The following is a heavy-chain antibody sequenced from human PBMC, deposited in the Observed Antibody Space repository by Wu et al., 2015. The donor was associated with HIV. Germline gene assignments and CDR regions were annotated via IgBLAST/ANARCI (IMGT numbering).Heavy chain of an antibody. CDR2: IIPMFGSA. V-gene: IGHV1-69*13. CDR3: ASHDSGDPSFFDY. D-gene: IGHD4-17*01. J-gene: IGHJ4*02. CDR1: GGTFSSNG. Sequence: QVQLVQSGAEAKKPGSSVKVSCKASGGTFSSNGISWVRQAPGQGLEWMGRIIPMFGSANYAQKFQGRITITAAESTGTANMELSSLKSEDTAVYYCASHDSGDPSFFDYWGRERWSPSPQ.